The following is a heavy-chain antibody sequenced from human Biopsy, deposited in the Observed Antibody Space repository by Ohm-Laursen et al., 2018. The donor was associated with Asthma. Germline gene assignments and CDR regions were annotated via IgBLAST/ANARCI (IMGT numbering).Heavy chain of an antibody. Sequence: SLRLSCAASGFTFSIYDIHWVRQAPGKGLEWVAYIAWDGINSYYADSVKGRFTISRVNSRNTLYLQKNSLRADDTAVYYCGRAGESDLVGGLDVWGQGTTVIVS. CDR1: GFTFSIYD. CDR2: IAWDGINS. D-gene: IGHD2-21*01. J-gene: IGHJ6*02. V-gene: IGHV3-30*03. CDR3: GRAGESDLVGGLDV.